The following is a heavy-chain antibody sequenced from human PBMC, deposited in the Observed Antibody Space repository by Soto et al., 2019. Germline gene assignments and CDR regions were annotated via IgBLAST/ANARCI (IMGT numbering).Heavy chain of an antibody. V-gene: IGHV3-23*01. CDR1: GFTFSSYA. D-gene: IGHD4-17*01. CDR2: ISGSGGCT. J-gene: IGHJ4*02. CDR3: AKDGHYGDYTGGVY. Sequence: GGSLRLSCAASGFTFSSYAMSWVRQAPGKGLEWVSAISGSGGCTYYADSVKGRFTISRDNSKNTLYLQMNSLRAEDTAVYYCAKDGHYGDYTGGVYWGQGTLVTVSS.